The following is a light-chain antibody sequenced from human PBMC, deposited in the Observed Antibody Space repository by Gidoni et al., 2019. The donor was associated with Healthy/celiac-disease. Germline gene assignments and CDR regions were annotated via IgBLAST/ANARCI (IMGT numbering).Light chain of an antibody. CDR2: DAS. V-gene: IGKV3-11*01. CDR3: QQRSNWPPKLT. CDR1: QSVSRY. J-gene: IGKJ4*01. Sequence: EIVLTQSPATLSWSPGERATLSCRASQSVSRYLAWYQQKPGQAPRLLIYDASHRATGIPARFSGSGSGTDFTLTISSLEPEDFAVYYCQQRSNWPPKLTFGGGTKVEIK.